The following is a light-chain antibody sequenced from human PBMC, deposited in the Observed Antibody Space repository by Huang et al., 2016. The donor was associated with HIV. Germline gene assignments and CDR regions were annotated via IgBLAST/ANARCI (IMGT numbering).Light chain of an antibody. CDR2: AAS. V-gene: IGKV1-NL1*01. J-gene: IGKJ1*01. CDR3: QQYYGTPT. Sequence: DIQMTPSPSFLSASAGDRDTITCRASQGITNALAWYQQKPGEAPMLLLSAASRLESGVPSRFSDSGSGTDYTLAIIGLQPEDFATYYCQQYYGTPTFGQGTKVEIK. CDR1: QGITNA.